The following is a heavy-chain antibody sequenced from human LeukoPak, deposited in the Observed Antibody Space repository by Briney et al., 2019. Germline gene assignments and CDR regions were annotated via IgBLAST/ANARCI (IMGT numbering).Heavy chain of an antibody. CDR1: GYSISSGYY. V-gene: IGHV4-38-2*02. CDR3: ARGKSRGSHIDY. J-gene: IGHJ4*02. Sequence: ETLSLTCTVSGYSISSGYYWGWIRQPPGKGLEWIGSFYDSGNTYYNPSLKSRVTISVDTSKNQFSLKVRSVTAADTAVYFCARGKSRGSHIDYWGQGTLVTVSS. CDR2: FYDSGNT. D-gene: IGHD1-26*01.